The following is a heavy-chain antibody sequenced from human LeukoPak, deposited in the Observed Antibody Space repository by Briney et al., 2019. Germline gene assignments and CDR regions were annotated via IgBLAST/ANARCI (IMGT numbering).Heavy chain of an antibody. CDR3: ARDRFDDSSGYYYHYYYYMDV. CDR1: GGSFSGYY. D-gene: IGHD3-22*01. V-gene: IGHV4-34*01. CDR2: INHSGST. Sequence: PSETLSLTCAVYGGSFSGYYWSWIRQPPGKGLEWIGEINHSGSTNYNPSLKSRVTISVDTSKSQFSLKVSSVTAADTAVYYCARDRFDDSSGYYYHYYYYMDVWGKGTTVIVSS. J-gene: IGHJ6*03.